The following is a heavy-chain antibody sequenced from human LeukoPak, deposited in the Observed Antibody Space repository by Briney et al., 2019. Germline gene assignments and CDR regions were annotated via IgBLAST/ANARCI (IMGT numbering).Heavy chain of an antibody. CDR2: ISYDGSNK. J-gene: IGHJ4*02. Sequence: GGSLRLSCAASGFTFSSYAMSWVRQAPGKGLEWVAVISYDGSNKYYADSVKGRFTISRDNSKNTLYLQMNSLRAEDTAVYYCARDWDYYDSSGFEYWGQGTLVTVSS. CDR1: GFTFSSYA. D-gene: IGHD3-22*01. V-gene: IGHV3-30*01. CDR3: ARDWDYYDSSGFEY.